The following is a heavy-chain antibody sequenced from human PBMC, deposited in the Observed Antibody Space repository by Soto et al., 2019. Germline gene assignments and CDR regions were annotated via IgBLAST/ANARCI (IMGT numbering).Heavy chain of an antibody. Sequence: SGGSRRLSCAASGFTVSSNYMSWVRQAPGKGLEWVSVIYSGGSTYYADSVKGRFTISRDNSKNTLYLQMNSLRAEDTAVYYCARDIYSNDYYYYYGMDVWGQGTRVTVSS. D-gene: IGHD4-4*01. CDR3: ARDIYSNDYYYYYGMDV. CDR2: IYSGGST. J-gene: IGHJ6*02. CDR1: GFTVSSNY. V-gene: IGHV3-53*01.